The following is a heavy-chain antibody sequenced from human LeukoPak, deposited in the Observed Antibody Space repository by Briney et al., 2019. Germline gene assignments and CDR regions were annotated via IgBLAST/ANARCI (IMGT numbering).Heavy chain of an antibody. J-gene: IGHJ5*02. CDR2: ISSNGGST. CDR3: ARHGDRTRFGP. V-gene: IGHV3-64*01. Sequence: GGSLRLSCAASGFTFSSYAMHWVRQAPGKGLEYVSAISSNGGSTYYANSVKGRFTISRDSSKNTLYLQMGSLRAEDMAVYYCARHGDRTRFGPWGQGTLVTVSS. D-gene: IGHD3-3*01. CDR1: GFTFSSYA.